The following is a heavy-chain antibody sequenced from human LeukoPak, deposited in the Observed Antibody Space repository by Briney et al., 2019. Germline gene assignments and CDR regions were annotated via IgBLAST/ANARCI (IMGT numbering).Heavy chain of an antibody. D-gene: IGHD6-13*01. J-gene: IGHJ5*02. CDR2: IYHSGST. V-gene: IGHV4-38-2*02. CDR3: ARASDHSSSWYNWFDP. CDR1: GYSISSGYY. Sequence: SETLSLTCTVSGYSISSGYYWGWIRQPPGKGLEWIGSIYHSGSTYYNPSLKSRVTISVDTSKNQFSLKLSSVTAADTAVYYCARASDHSSSWYNWFDPWGQGTLVTVSS.